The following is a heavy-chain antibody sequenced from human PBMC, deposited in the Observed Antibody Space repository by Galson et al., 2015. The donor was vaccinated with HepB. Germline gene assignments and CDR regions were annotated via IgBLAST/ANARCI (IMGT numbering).Heavy chain of an antibody. D-gene: IGHD3-10*01. V-gene: IGHV3-21*01. CDR3: ARGGARRFGAYFDY. Sequence: SLRLSCAASGFTFSSYSMNWVRQAPGEGLEWVSSISSSSSYIYYADSVKGRFTISRDNAKNSLYLQMNSLRAEDTAVYYCARGGARRFGAYFDYWGQGTLVTVSS. CDR1: GFTFSSYS. CDR2: ISSSSSYI. J-gene: IGHJ4*02.